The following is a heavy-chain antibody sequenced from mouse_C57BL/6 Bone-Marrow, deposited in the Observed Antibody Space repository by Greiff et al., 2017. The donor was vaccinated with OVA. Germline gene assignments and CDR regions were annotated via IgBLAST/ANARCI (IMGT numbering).Heavy chain of an antibody. CDR1: GFTFSDYG. CDR2: ISNLAYSI. D-gene: IGHD1-1*01. J-gene: IGHJ3*01. Sequence: EVQGVESGGGLVQPGGSLKLSCAASGFTFSDYGMAWVRQAPRKGPEWVAFISNLAYSIYYADTVTGRFTISRENAKNTLYLEMSSLRSEDTAMYYCARHDYGSSYGFAYWGQGTLVTVSA. CDR3: ARHDYGSSYGFAY. V-gene: IGHV5-15*01.